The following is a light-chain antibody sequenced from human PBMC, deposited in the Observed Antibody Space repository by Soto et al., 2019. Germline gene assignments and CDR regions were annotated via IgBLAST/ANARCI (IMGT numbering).Light chain of an antibody. V-gene: IGLV2-8*01. Sequence: QSVLTQPPSASGSPGQSVTISCTGTSGDIGGYDYVSWYQQHPGKAPKLMIYEVTKRPLGVPDRFSGSKSGNTASLTVSGLQAEDEADYYCSSYAGSNNPDVFGTGTKGTVL. CDR3: SSYAGSNNPDV. CDR1: SGDIGGYDY. CDR2: EVT. J-gene: IGLJ1*01.